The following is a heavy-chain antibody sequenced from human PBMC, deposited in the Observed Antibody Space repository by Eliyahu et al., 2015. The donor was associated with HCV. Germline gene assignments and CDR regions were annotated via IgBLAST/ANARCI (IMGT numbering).Heavy chain of an antibody. D-gene: IGHD4-17*01. J-gene: IGHJ4*02. CDR1: GXSVSSNXVA. CDR3: AREQGRDGDWRFDY. V-gene: IGHV6-1*01. Sequence: QVQLQQSGPGLVKPSQTLXLSCAIXGXSVSSNXVAWNWXRXSPSRGLEWLGRTFYRSKWYNVYAVSVRSRITIKPDTTKNQFSLQLNSVTPEDTAVYFCAREQGRDGDWRFDYWGRGTLVTVSS. CDR2: TFYRSKWYN.